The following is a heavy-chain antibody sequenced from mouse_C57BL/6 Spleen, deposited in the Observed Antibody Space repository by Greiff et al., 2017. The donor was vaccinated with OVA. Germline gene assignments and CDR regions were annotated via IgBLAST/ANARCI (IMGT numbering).Heavy chain of an antibody. D-gene: IGHD1-1*01. CDR3: ARKYGSSRSYAMDY. Sequence: VQLQQSGAELVRPGSSVKMSCKTSGYTFTSYGINWVKQRPGQGLEWMGTIYIGNGYTEYNEKFKGKATLTSDTSSSTAYMQLSSLTSEDSAIYICARKYGSSRSYAMDYWGQGTSVTVSS. CDR1: GYTFTSYG. V-gene: IGHV1-58*01. CDR2: IYIGNGYT. J-gene: IGHJ4*01.